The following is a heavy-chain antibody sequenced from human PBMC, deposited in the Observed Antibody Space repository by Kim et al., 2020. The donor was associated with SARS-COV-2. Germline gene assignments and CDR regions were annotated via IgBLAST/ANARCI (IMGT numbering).Heavy chain of an antibody. CDR1: DASISNYY. Sequence: SETLSLTFTISDASISNYYLSWIRQPPGKGLEWIGYLYDTGSADYSPSFKSRVTISVDKSKNQFSLKVTSVTAADTAVYYCARTDGSGRFSSAMDVWGQG. CDR3: ARTDGSGRFSSAMDV. V-gene: IGHV4-59*01. J-gene: IGHJ6*02. CDR2: LYDTGSA. D-gene: IGHD3-10*01.